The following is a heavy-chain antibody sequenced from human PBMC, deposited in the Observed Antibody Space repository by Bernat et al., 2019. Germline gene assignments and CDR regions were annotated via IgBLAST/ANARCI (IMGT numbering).Heavy chain of an antibody. V-gene: IGHV3-30*19. Sequence: GFTFSSYGMHWVRQAPGKGLEWVAVLSYDGINKYYADSVKGRFTISRDNSNNTLYLQMNSLRAEETAGYYCAREVGSSRGLNYYYYMDGWG. J-gene: IGHJ6*03. CDR2: LSYDGINK. D-gene: IGHD6-13*01. CDR1: GFTFSSYG. CDR3: AREVGSSRGLNYYYYMDG.